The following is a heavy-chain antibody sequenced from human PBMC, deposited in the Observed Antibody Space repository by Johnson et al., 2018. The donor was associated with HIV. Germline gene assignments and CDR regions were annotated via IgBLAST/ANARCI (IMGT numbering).Heavy chain of an antibody. CDR3: AKIAAAAGLKDAFDM. Sequence: VQLVESGGGLVQPGGSLRLSCAASGFTFSSYDMHWVRQATGKGLEWVSAIGTAGDTYYPGSVKGRFTISRENSKHTLYLQMNSLRAEDTAVYYCAKIAAAAGLKDAFDMWGQGTMVTVSS. CDR1: GFTFSSYD. V-gene: IGHV3-13*01. CDR2: IGTAGDT. D-gene: IGHD6-13*01. J-gene: IGHJ3*02.